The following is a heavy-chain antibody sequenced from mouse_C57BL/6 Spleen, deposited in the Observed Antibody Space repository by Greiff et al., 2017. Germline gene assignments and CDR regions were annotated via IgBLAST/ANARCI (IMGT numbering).Heavy chain of an antibody. J-gene: IGHJ2*01. D-gene: IGHD2-4*01. CDR3: ARQGGLSHYFDY. CDR2: ISNLAYSI. V-gene: IGHV5-15*01. CDR1: GFTFSDYG. Sequence: VQLKESGGGLVQPGGSLKLSCAASGFTFSDYGMAWVRQAPRKGPEWVAFISNLAYSIYYADTVTGRFTISRENAKNTLYLEMSSLRSEDTAMYYCARQGGLSHYFDYWGQGTTLTVSS.